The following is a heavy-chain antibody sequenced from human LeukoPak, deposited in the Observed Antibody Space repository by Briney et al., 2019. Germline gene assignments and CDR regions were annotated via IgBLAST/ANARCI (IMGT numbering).Heavy chain of an antibody. J-gene: IGHJ3*02. CDR2: IYYSGST. D-gene: IGHD2-2*01. V-gene: IGHV4-39*07. Sequence: SETLFLTCTVSGGSISNYYWGWIRQPPGEGLEWIGTIYYSGSTYYKPSLKSRVTISVDTSKNQFSLKLSSVTAADTAVYYCARQRSPSTLYAFDIWGQGTMVTVSS. CDR1: GGSISNYY. CDR3: ARQRSPSTLYAFDI.